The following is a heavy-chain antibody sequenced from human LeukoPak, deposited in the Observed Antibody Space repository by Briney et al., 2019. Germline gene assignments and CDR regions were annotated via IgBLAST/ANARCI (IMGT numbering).Heavy chain of an antibody. CDR2: ISGDGGST. D-gene: IGHD6-13*01. Sequence: PGGSLRLSCAASGFTFDDYAMHWVRQAPGKGLEWVSLISGDGGSTYYADSVKGRFTISRDNSKNSLYLQMNSLRTEDTALYYCAKDIAAAAGWFFYYYYYGMDVWGQGTTVTVSS. CDR3: AKDIAAAAGWFFYYYYYGMDV. V-gene: IGHV3-43*02. J-gene: IGHJ6*02. CDR1: GFTFDDYA.